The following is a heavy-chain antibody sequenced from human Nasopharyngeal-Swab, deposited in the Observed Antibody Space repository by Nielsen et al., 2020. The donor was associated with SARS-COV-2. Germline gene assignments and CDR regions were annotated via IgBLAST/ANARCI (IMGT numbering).Heavy chain of an antibody. CDR3: ARDLRVIVGANDAFDI. V-gene: IGHV1-18*01. D-gene: IGHD1-26*01. CDR2: ISAYNGNT. J-gene: IGHJ3*02. Sequence: ASVKVSCKASGYTFTSYGISWVRQAPGHGLEWMGWISAYNGNTNYAQKLQGRVTMTTDTSTSTAYMELRSLRSDDPAVYYCARDLRVIVGANDAFDIWGQGTMVTVSS. CDR1: GYTFTSYG.